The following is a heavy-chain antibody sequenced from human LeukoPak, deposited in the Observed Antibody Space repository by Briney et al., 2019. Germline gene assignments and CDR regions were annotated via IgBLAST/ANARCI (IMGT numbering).Heavy chain of an antibody. V-gene: IGHV4-39*07. CDR1: GGSISSSGFC. J-gene: IGHJ4*02. D-gene: IGHD3-3*01. CDR3: ARAPDFWSGYFDY. Sequence: SETLSLTCTVSGGSISSSGFCWGWIRQSPGKGLEWIGTIDYSGRTFYNPSLKSRVTISVDTAKNQFSLKLTSVTAADTAVYYCARAPDFWSGYFDYWGQGTLVTVSS. CDR2: IDYSGRT.